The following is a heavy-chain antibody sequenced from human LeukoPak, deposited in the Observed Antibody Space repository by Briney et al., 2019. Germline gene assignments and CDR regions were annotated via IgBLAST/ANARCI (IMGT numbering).Heavy chain of an antibody. CDR3: ARGGRLRFLEWLKKVYDY. CDR1: GFTFSSYG. CDR2: IWYDGSNK. Sequence: GGSLRLSCAASGFTFSSYGMHWVRQAPGKGLEWVAVIWYDGSNKYYADSVKGRFTISRDNSKNTLYPQMNSLRAEDTAVYYCARGGRLRFLEWLKKVYDYWGQGTLVTVSS. D-gene: IGHD3-3*01. J-gene: IGHJ4*02. V-gene: IGHV3-33*01.